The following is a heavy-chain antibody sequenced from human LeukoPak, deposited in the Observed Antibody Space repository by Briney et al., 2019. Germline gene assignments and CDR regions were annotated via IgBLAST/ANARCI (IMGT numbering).Heavy chain of an antibody. CDR1: GFTFSSYW. Sequence: GGSLRLSCAASGFTFSSYWMSWVRQAPGKGLEWVANINQDGSEKYYVDSVKGRFTISRDNAKKSLYLQMNSLRAEDTAVYYCATDVRYCDYFHYYCMDVWGKGTTVTVSS. V-gene: IGHV3-7*01. D-gene: IGHD4-17*01. CDR3: ATDVRYCDYFHYYCMDV. CDR2: INQDGSEK. J-gene: IGHJ6*03.